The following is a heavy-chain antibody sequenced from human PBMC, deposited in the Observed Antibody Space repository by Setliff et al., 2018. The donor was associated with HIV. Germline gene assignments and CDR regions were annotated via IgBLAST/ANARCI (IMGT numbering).Heavy chain of an antibody. Sequence: GASVKVSCKTSGYTFTDYYIHWVRQAPGQGLEWMGRINPNSGVTNYTQKFQGRVTMTRDTSISTAYMELSSLRSDDTAVYHCARGQWLAHGDYYYYMDVWGKGTTVTVSS. J-gene: IGHJ6*03. CDR1: GYTFTDYY. CDR3: ARGQWLAHGDYYYYMDV. CDR2: INPNSGVT. V-gene: IGHV1-2*06. D-gene: IGHD6-19*01.